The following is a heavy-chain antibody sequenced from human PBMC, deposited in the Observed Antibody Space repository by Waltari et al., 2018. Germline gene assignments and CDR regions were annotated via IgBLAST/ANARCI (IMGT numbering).Heavy chain of an antibody. CDR1: GDSMRSTYL. V-gene: IGHV4-4*02. CDR3: ARDRGRGLYLDS. CDR2: IRGTGKT. Sequence: QLQLQQSGPGLVKPSESLSLTCASSGDSMRSTYLLSWVRQPPGKGLEWIGQIRGTGKTNYNPSLDSRVTISIDTSNNHISLMLASVTAADTAVYYCARDRGRGLYLDSWGQGTLVTVSP. J-gene: IGHJ4*02. D-gene: IGHD2-15*01.